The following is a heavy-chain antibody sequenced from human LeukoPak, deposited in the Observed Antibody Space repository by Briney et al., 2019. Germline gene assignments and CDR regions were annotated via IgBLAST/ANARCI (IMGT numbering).Heavy chain of an antibody. D-gene: IGHD5-24*01. J-gene: IGHJ3*01. CDR1: GYSFSDYY. V-gene: IGHV1-2*02. CDR3: ARDEDRDDFNAFDV. Sequence: GASVKVSCKASGYSFSDYYMHWVRQAPGQGLEWMGWFNPSSGGTKYAQQFQGRVTMTSDTSSSTAYMELSRLRYDDTAVYYCARDEDRDDFNAFDVWGQGTMVTVSA. CDR2: FNPSSGGT.